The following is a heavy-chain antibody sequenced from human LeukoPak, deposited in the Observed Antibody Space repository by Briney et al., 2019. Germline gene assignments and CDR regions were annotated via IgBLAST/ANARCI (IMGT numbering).Heavy chain of an antibody. D-gene: IGHD3-16*02. CDR1: GFTFSSSV. Sequence: GGSLRLSCSASGFTFSSSVMHWVRQAPGKGLEYVSAISGAGGSTYHADSVKGRFKISRDNSKNTLYLQMSSLRADDTAVYYCVNSPLRLGDVSLRHMVPFDSWGQGTLVTVSS. CDR3: VNSPLRLGDVSLRHMVPFDS. J-gene: IGHJ4*02. CDR2: ISGAGGST. V-gene: IGHV3-64D*09.